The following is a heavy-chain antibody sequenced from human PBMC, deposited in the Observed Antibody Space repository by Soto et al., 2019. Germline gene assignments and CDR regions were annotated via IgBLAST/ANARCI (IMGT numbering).Heavy chain of an antibody. CDR1: GDSFSNYW. V-gene: IGHV5-51*01. CDR3: AGHTNDFWSGYFRRGLFDP. Sequence: ESLKISCKGSGDSFSNYWIAWVRQMPGKGLEWMGIIYPGDSDTRYSPSFQGQVTISADTSINTVYLQWSSLKASDTAMYYCAGHTNDFWSGYFRRGLFDPWGQGTMVTVSS. D-gene: IGHD3-3*01. J-gene: IGHJ5*02. CDR2: IYPGDSDT.